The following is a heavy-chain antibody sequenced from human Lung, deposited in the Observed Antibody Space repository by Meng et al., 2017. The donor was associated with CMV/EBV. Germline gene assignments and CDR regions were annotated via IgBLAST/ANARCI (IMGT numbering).Heavy chain of an antibody. CDR2: ITPSSGGT. D-gene: IGHD7-27*01. Sequence: QVQLVQAGAEVKKPGASVKVPCKASGYPFTGYYMHWLRQAPGQGLEWVGRITPSSGGTTYAQKFQGRVTMTRDTSISTAYMELSSLRSDDAAIYYCVRANLGSADYWGQGTLVTVSS. CDR1: GYPFTGYY. J-gene: IGHJ4*02. V-gene: IGHV1-2*06. CDR3: VRANLGSADY.